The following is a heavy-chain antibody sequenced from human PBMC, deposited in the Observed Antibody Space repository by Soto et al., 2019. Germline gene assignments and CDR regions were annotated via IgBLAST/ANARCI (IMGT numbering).Heavy chain of an antibody. D-gene: IGHD5-12*01. CDR3: ARGLAKYYYYGMDV. CDR2: INHSGST. CDR1: GGSFSGYY. J-gene: IGHJ6*02. V-gene: IGHV4-34*01. Sequence: TSETLSLTCAVYGGSFSGYYWSWIRQPPGKGLEWIGEINHSGSTNYNPSLKSRVTISVDTSKNQFSLKLSSVTAADTAVYYCARGLAKYYYYGMDVWGQGTTVTVSS.